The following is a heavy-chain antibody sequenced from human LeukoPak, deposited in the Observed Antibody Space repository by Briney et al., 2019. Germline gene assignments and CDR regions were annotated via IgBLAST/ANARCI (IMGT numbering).Heavy chain of an antibody. J-gene: IGHJ4*02. Sequence: GASVKVSCKASGYTFTGYYMHWVRQAPGQGLEWMGWINPNSGDTGYAQKFQGRVTMTRDMSISTIYMELTRLRSDDTALYYCARWDGYSSSPDYWGQGTLVTVSS. CDR3: ARWDGYSSSPDY. CDR2: INPNSGDT. D-gene: IGHD6-13*01. CDR1: GYTFTGYY. V-gene: IGHV1-2*02.